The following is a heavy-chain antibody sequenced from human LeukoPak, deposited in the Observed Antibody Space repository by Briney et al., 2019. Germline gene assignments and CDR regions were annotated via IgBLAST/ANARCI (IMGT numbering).Heavy chain of an antibody. CDR3: AKGYCSGGSCYPGMDV. D-gene: IGHD2-15*01. CDR2: IIPIFGIA. J-gene: IGHJ6*02. V-gene: IGHV1-69*04. CDR1: GVTFSSYA. Sequence: GASVKVSCKASGVTFSSYAISWVRQAPGQGLEWMGRIIPIFGIANYAQKFQGRVTITADKSPSTAYMELSSLRSEDTAVYYCAKGYCSGGSCYPGMDVWGQGTTVTVSS.